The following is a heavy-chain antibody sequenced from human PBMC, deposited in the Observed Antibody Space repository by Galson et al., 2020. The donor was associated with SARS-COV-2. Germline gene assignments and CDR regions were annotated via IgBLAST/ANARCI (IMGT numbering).Heavy chain of an antibody. CDR3: ARLEAVAGEYFDY. D-gene: IGHD6-19*01. CDR2: ISSSSSYI. V-gene: IGHV3-21*01. CDR1: GFTFSSYS. J-gene: IGHJ4*02. Sequence: GGSLRLSCAASGFTFSSYSMNWVRQAPGKGLEWVSSISSSSSYIYYADSVKGRFTISRDNAKNSLYLQMNSLRAEDTAVYYCARLEAVAGEYFDYWGQGTLVTVSS.